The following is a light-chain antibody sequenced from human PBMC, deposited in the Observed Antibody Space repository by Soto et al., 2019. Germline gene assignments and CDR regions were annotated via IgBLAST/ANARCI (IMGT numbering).Light chain of an antibody. Sequence: QSVLTQPPSVSAAPGQTVTISCSGSGSNIGSNSVSWYQQVPGTAPKLLLYVNNKRPSGIPDRFSGSKSGTSATLGITGLQTADEADYYCGTWESYLSVGVFGGGTKVTVL. CDR1: GSNIGSNS. V-gene: IGLV1-51*01. J-gene: IGLJ2*01. CDR3: GTWESYLSVGV. CDR2: VNN.